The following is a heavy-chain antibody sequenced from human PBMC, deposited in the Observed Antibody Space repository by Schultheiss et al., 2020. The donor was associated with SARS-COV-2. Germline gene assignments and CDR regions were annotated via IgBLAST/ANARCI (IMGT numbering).Heavy chain of an antibody. D-gene: IGHD5-24*01. CDR3: TTDRDGYSPFDY. CDR2: ISGSGGST. J-gene: IGHJ4*02. Sequence: GGSLRLSCAASGFTFSSYAMSWVRQAPGKGLEWVSAISGSGGSTYYADSVKGRFTISRDNSKNTLYLQMNSLKTEDTAVYYCTTDRDGYSPFDYWGQGTLVTVSS. CDR1: GFTFSSYA. V-gene: IGHV3-23*01.